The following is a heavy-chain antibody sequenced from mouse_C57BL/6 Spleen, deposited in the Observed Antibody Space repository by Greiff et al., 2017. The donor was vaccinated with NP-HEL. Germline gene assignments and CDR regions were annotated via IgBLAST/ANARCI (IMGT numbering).Heavy chain of an antibody. D-gene: IGHD2-3*01. V-gene: IGHV1-82*01. CDR2: IYPGDGDT. CDR3: AREGDDGFLYAMDY. J-gene: IGHJ4*01. Sequence: VKLMESGPELVKPGASVKISCKASGYAFSSSWMNWVKQRPGKGLEWIGRIYPGDGDTNYNGKFKGKATLTADKSSSTAYMQLSSLTSEDSAVYFCAREGDDGFLYAMDYWGQGTSVTVSS. CDR1: GYAFSSSW.